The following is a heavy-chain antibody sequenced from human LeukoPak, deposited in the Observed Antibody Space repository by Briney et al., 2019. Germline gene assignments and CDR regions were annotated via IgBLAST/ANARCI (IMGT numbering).Heavy chain of an antibody. V-gene: IGHV4-34*01. D-gene: IGHD5-18*01. CDR3: ARDSGAVDTPYYFDY. Sequence: SETLSLTCAAYGGSFSGYYWSWIRQPPGKGLEWIGEINHSGSTNYNPSLKSRVTISVDTSKNQFSLKLSSVTAADTAVYYCARDSGAVDTPYYFDYWGQGTLVTVSS. J-gene: IGHJ4*02. CDR2: INHSGST. CDR1: GGSFSGYY.